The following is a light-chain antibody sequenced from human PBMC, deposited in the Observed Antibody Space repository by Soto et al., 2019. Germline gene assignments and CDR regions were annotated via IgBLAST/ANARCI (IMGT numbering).Light chain of an antibody. V-gene: IGLV2-23*02. J-gene: IGLJ1*01. Sequence: QSALTQPASVSGSPGQSVTISCTGTSSDVGSYNLVSWYQQHPGKAPKLMIYEVSERPAGVSNRFSGSKSANTASLTISGLQAEDEADYYCCSFARSRILFGTGIKVTVL. CDR3: CSFARSRIL. CDR2: EVS. CDR1: SSDVGSYNL.